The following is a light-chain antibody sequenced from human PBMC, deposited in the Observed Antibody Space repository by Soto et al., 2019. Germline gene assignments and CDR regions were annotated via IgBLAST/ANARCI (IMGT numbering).Light chain of an antibody. V-gene: IGKV1-5*01. CDR2: DAS. CDR1: QTIFNW. CDR3: QQYNSYPGT. Sequence: DIQMTQSPSTLSSSVGDRVTITCRASQTIFNWLAWYQRKPGRAPNLLIYDASSLQSGVPSTFSGSGSGTEFTLTISSLQPGDFATYYCQQYNSYPGTFGQGTKVEIK. J-gene: IGKJ1*01.